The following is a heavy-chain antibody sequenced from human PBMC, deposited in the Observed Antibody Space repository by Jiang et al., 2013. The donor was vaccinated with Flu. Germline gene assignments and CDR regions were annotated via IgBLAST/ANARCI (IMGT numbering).Heavy chain of an antibody. CDR1: GYKFSSYW. CDR3: GRHQTFYDGSGYSLDY. D-gene: IGHD3-22*01. CDR2: IYPGDSDT. J-gene: IGHJ4*02. V-gene: IGHV5-51*01. Sequence: GAEVKKPGESLKISCKGSGYKFSSYWIGWVRQMPGKGLEYVGIIYPGDSDTRYSPSFQGQVTISADKSLNTAYLQWSSLKASDTAIYFCGRHQTFYDGSGYSLDYWGQGTLVTVSS.